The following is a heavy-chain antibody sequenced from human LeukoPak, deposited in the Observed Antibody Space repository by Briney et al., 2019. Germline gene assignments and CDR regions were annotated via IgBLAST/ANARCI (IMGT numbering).Heavy chain of an antibody. CDR1: DYTFTSYG. V-gene: IGHV1-18*01. J-gene: IGHJ4*02. CDR2: ISTYNGDT. Sequence: GASVKVSCKASDYTFTSYGISWVRQAPGQGLEWMGWISTYNGDTNYAQKFQGRVTMTEDTSTDTAYMELSSLRSEDTAVYYCAGIGGSYYVGYWGQGTLVTVSS. D-gene: IGHD1-26*01. CDR3: AGIGGSYYVGY.